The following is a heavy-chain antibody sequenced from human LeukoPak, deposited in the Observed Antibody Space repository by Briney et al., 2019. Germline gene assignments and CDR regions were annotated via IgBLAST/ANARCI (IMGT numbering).Heavy chain of an antibody. CDR2: TYYRSKWYN. CDR1: RDSVSSNSAT. D-gene: IGHD3-16*02. Sequence: SQTLSLTCAISRDSVSSNSATWNWIRQSPSRGLEWLGRTYYRSKWYNDYAVSVKSRITINPDTSKNQFSLQLNSVTPEDTAAYYCARARRHTEYWYFDLWGRGTLVTVSS. CDR3: ARARRHTEYWYFDL. V-gene: IGHV6-1*01. J-gene: IGHJ2*01.